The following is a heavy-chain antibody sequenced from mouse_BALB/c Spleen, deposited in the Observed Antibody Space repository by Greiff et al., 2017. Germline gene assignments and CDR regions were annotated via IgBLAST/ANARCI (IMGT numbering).Heavy chain of an antibody. CDR2: INPSSGYT. Sequence: QVQLKESAAELARPGASVKMSCKASGYTFTSYTMHWVKQRPGQGLEWIGYINPSSGYTEYNQKFKDKTTLTADKSSSTAYMQLSSLTSEDSAVYYCARKDYRYDVGYYAMDYWGQGTSVTVSS. CDR1: GYTFTSYT. J-gene: IGHJ4*01. CDR3: ARKDYRYDVGYYAMDY. D-gene: IGHD2-14*01. V-gene: IGHV1-4*02.